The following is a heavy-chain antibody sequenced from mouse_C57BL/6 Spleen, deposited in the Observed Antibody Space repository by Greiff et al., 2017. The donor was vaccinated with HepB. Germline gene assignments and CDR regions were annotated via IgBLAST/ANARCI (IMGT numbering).Heavy chain of an antibody. V-gene: IGHV5-4*01. CDR2: IGDGGSYT. CDR1: GFTFSSYA. Sequence: EVKLMESGGGLVKPGGSLKLSCAASGFTFSSYAMSWVRQTPEKRLEWVATIGDGGSYTYYPDNVKGRFTISRDNAKNNLYLQMSHLKSEDTAMYYCAREDPYFDYWGQGTTLTVSS. CDR3: AREDPYFDY. J-gene: IGHJ2*01.